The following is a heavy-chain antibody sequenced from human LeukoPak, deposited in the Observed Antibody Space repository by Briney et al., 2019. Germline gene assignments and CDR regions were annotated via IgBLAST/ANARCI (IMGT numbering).Heavy chain of an antibody. CDR3: ARGVLV. CDR2: IVDSGGVT. CDR1: GFTFSSNA. D-gene: IGHD2/OR15-2a*01. J-gene: IGHJ4*02. V-gene: IGHV3-23*01. Sequence: PGGSLRLSCAASGFTFSSNAMTWVRQAPGKGLEWVSSIVDSGGVTYYADTVKGRFIISRDNSKNTLYLQMHSLRAEDTAMYYCARGVLVWGQGTLVTVSS.